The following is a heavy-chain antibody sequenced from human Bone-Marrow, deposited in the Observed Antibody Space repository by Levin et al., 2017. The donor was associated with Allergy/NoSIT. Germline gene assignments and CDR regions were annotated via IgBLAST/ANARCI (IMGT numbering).Heavy chain of an antibody. CDR2: IYSGGST. D-gene: IGHD5-18*01. J-gene: IGHJ4*02. V-gene: IGHV3-53*01. Sequence: GGSLRLSCAASGFTVSSNYMSWVRQAPGKGLEWVSVIYSGGSTYYADSVKGRFTISRDNSKNTLYLQMNSLRAEDTAVYYCARGGYSYGLIELGAPFDYWGQGTLVTVSS. CDR3: ARGGYSYGLIELGAPFDY. CDR1: GFTVSSNY.